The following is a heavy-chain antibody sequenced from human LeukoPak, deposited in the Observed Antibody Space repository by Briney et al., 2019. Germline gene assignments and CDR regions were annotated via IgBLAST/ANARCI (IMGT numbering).Heavy chain of an antibody. Sequence: GGSLRLSCAASGFTFSDYYMSWIRQAPGKGLEWVSVIYSGGSTYYADSVKGRFTISRDNSKNTLYLQMNSLRAEDTAVYYCARITHTGWLVGYWGQGTLVTVSS. CDR3: ARITHTGWLVGY. V-gene: IGHV3-53*01. J-gene: IGHJ4*02. D-gene: IGHD6-19*01. CDR1: GFTFSDYY. CDR2: IYSGGST.